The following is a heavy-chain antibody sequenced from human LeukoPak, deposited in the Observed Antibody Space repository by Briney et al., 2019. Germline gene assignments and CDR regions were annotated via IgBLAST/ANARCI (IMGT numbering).Heavy chain of an antibody. V-gene: IGHV4-4*07. CDR1: GGSLSSYY. Sequence: PSETLSLTCTVSGGSLSSYYGSWIRQPAGKGLEWIGRIYTSGSTNYNPSLKSRATMSVDTSKNQFSLKLSSVTAADTAVYYCATSARGVIRGYYMDVWGKGTTVTISS. CDR2: IYTSGST. CDR3: ATSARGVIRGYYMDV. D-gene: IGHD3-10*01. J-gene: IGHJ6*03.